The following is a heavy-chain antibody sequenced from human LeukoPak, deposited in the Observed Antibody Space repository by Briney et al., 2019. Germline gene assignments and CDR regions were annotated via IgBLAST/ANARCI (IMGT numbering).Heavy chain of an antibody. CDR2: VYYTGST. J-gene: IGHJ4*02. Sequence: SETLSLTCTVSGGSINNYYWTWIRQPPGKGLECIGYVYYTGSTYYNPSLKSRVTISVDTSKNQFSLKLNSVTAADTAVYYCARDSSTVTTRHFDYWGQGTLVTVSS. CDR3: ARDSSTVTTRHFDY. CDR1: GGSINNYY. V-gene: IGHV4-59*01. D-gene: IGHD4-17*01.